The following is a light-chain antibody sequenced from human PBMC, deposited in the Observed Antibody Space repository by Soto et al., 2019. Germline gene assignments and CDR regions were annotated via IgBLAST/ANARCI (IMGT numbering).Light chain of an antibody. V-gene: IGKV3-15*01. CDR1: QSVSSN. J-gene: IGKJ5*01. CDR2: GAS. CDR3: QQYNNWPPIT. Sequence: EIVLTQSPRALSLSDGQRVTLSCRASQSVSSNLAWYQQKPGQAPRLLIYGASTRATGIPARFSGSGSGTEFTLTISSLQSEDFAVYYCQQYNNWPPITFGQGTRLEI.